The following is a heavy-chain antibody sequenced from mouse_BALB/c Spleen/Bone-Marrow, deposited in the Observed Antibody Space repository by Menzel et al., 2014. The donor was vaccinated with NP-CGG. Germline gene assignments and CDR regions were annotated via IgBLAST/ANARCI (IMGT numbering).Heavy chain of an antibody. CDR2: IYYSGST. V-gene: IGHV3-1*02. Sequence: EVKLVESGPDLVKPSQSLSLTCTVTGYSITSDYSWHWIRQFPGNKLEWMGYIYYSGSTNYNPSLKSRISITRDTSKNQFFLQLNSVTTEDTATYYCARRGIYYGNYVFAYWGQGTLVTVSA. J-gene: IGHJ3*01. D-gene: IGHD2-1*01. CDR3: ARRGIYYGNYVFAY. CDR1: GYSITSDYS.